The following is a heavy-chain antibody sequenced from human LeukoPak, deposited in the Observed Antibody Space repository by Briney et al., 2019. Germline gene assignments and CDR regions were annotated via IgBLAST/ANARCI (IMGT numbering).Heavy chain of an antibody. J-gene: IGHJ4*02. V-gene: IGHV4-34*01. CDR2: INHSGST. Sequence: SETLSLTCAVYGVSFSGYYWSWIRQPPGKGLEWIGEINHSGSTNYNPSLKSRVTISVDTSKNQFSLKLSSVTAADTAVYYCARGGKKWELLGYWGQGTLVTVSS. CDR1: GVSFSGYY. CDR3: ARGGKKWELLGY. D-gene: IGHD1-26*01.